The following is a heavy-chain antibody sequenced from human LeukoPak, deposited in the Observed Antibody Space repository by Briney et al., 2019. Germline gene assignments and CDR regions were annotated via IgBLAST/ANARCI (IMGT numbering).Heavy chain of an antibody. J-gene: IGHJ4*02. V-gene: IGHV4-59*01. CDR2: IYYTGST. D-gene: IGHD4-23*01. CDR1: GGSINNYY. Sequence: SETLSLTCTVSGGSINNYYWSWIRQPPGKGLDHIGYIYYTGSTNYNPSLKSRVTISVDVSKNQFSLQLSSVTAADTAVYYCAKGGGYLTDYWGQGILVTVSS. CDR3: AKGGGYLTDY.